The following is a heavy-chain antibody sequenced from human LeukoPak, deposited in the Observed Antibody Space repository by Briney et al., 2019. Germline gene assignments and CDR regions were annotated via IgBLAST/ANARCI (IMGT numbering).Heavy chain of an antibody. D-gene: IGHD4-23*01. J-gene: IGHJ5*02. Sequence: GASVKVSCKASGYTFTGYCMHWVRQAPGQGLEWMGWINPNSGGTNYAQKFQGRVTMTRDTSISTAYMELSRLRSDDTAVYYCARGSTVVTPRLGGLGWFDPWGQGTLVTVSS. CDR2: INPNSGGT. CDR1: GYTFTGYC. V-gene: IGHV1-2*02. CDR3: ARGSTVVTPRLGGLGWFDP.